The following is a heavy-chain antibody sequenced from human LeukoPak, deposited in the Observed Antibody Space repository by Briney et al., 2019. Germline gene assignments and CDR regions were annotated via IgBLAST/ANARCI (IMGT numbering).Heavy chain of an antibody. CDR1: GGAISSYY. D-gene: IGHD3-22*01. CDR2: IYYSGST. Sequence: SETLSLTCTASGGAISSYYLSWIRQPPGKGLEWIGYIYYSGSTNYNPSLKSRVTISVDTSKNQFSLKLSSVTAADTAVYYCARDPSGGYGWFDPWGQGTLVTVSS. V-gene: IGHV4-59*01. CDR3: ARDPSGGYGWFDP. J-gene: IGHJ5*02.